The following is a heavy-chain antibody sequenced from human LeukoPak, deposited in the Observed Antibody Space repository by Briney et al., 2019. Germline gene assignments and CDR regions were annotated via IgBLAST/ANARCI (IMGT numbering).Heavy chain of an antibody. V-gene: IGHV3-23*01. CDR1: GFTFSSYA. J-gene: IGHJ6*02. Sequence: GASLRLSCAASGFTFSSYAMSWVRQAPGKGLEWVSAIIGRGGSTYYADSVKGRFTISRDNSKNTLYLQMNSLRAEDTAVYYCAKNLHCSSTSCYVRGGDYYYYYGMDVWGQGTTVTVSS. CDR3: AKNLHCSSTSCYVRGGDYYYYYGMDV. D-gene: IGHD2-2*01. CDR2: IIGRGGST.